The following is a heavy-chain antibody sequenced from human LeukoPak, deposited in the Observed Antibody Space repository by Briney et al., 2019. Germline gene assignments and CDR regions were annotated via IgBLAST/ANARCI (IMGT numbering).Heavy chain of an antibody. V-gene: IGHV3-30*04. Sequence: PGGSLRLSCAASGFTFSSYAMHWVRQAPGKGLEWVAVISYDGSNKYYADSVKGRFTISRDNSKNTLYLQMNSLRAGDTAVYYCARAGGGSYYGAHYYYYYMDVWGKGTTVTVSS. CDR3: ARAGGGSYYGAHYYYYYMDV. J-gene: IGHJ6*03. CDR2: ISYDGSNK. CDR1: GFTFSSYA. D-gene: IGHD1-26*01.